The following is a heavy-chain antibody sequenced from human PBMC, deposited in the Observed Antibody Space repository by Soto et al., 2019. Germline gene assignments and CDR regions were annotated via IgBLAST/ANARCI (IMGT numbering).Heavy chain of an antibody. J-gene: IGHJ4*02. Sequence: EVQLVESGGGLVQPGGSLRLSCAASGFTFSSYSMNWVRQAPGKGLEWVSYISSSSSTIYYADSVKGRLTISRDNAKNSLYLQMNSRRAEDTAVYYCARANYYGSPGDFDYWGQGTRVTVSS. V-gene: IGHV3-48*01. CDR2: ISSSSSTI. CDR3: ARANYYGSPGDFDY. CDR1: GFTFSSYS. D-gene: IGHD3-10*01.